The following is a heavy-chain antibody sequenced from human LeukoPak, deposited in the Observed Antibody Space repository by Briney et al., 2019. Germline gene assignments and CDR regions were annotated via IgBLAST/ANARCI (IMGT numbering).Heavy chain of an antibody. J-gene: IGHJ4*02. CDR2: IYYSGST. CDR1: GGSISSSSYY. Sequence: PSETLSLTCTVSGGSISSSSYYWGWIRQPPGKGLEWIGSIYYSGSTYYNPSLKSRVTISVDTSKNQFSLKLSPVTAADTAVYYCARPLYSSGWYYFDYWGQGTLVTVSS. D-gene: IGHD6-19*01. CDR3: ARPLYSSGWYYFDY. V-gene: IGHV4-39*01.